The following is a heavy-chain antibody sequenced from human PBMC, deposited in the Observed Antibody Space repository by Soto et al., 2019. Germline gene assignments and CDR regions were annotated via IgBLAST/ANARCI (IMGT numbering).Heavy chain of an antibody. CDR3: ARGYRDGYFYAMDV. V-gene: IGHV1-69*01. D-gene: IGHD2-2*02. Sequence: QVLLVQSGAEVKKSGSSVKVSCKASGGTFSSYAINWVRQAPGQGLEWMGGIIPMFGKANYAENFQGRVTISADESTITAYMELSSLTSDDAAVYYCARGYRDGYFYAMDVCGQGTTVTVSS. CDR1: GGTFSSYA. CDR2: IIPMFGKA. J-gene: IGHJ6*02.